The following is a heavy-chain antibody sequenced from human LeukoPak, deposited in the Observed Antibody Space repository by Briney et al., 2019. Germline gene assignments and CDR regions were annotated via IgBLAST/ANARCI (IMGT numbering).Heavy chain of an antibody. Sequence: SETLSLTCTVSGGSLSIYHWRWIRQPPGKGLEWLGYIYYSGSTNYNPSLKSRVTISVDTSKNQFSLKLSSVTAADTAVYYCARVPSDDDFWSGYLPYFDYRGQGNLVTVSS. CDR3: ARVPSDDDFWSGYLPYFDY. J-gene: IGHJ4*02. CDR1: GGSLSIYH. V-gene: IGHV4-59*08. CDR2: IYYSGST. D-gene: IGHD3-3*01.